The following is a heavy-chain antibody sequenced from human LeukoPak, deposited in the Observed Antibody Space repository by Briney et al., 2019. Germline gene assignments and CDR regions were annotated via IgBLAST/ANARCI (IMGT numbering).Heavy chain of an antibody. Sequence: SVKVSCKASGGTFSSYAISWVRQAPGQGLEWMGRIIPILGIANYAQKFQGRVTITADKSTSTAYMELSSLRSEDTAVYYCARDTRGRYSGYDSQPSYYYGMDVWGQGTTVTVSS. D-gene: IGHD5-12*01. CDR2: IIPILGIA. CDR1: GGTFSSYA. J-gene: IGHJ6*02. V-gene: IGHV1-69*04. CDR3: ARDTRGRYSGYDSQPSYYYGMDV.